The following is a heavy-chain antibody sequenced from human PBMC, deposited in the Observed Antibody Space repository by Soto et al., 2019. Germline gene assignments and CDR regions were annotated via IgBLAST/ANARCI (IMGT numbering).Heavy chain of an antibody. Sequence: KQSQTLSLTCTVSGGSISSSSYYWGWIRQPPGKGLEWIGSIYYSGSTYYNPSLKSRVTISVDTSKNQFSLKLSSVTAADTAVYYCARRPYQEWLLSGYFDYWGQGTLVTVSS. CDR2: IYYSGST. J-gene: IGHJ4*02. V-gene: IGHV4-39*01. CDR1: GGSISSSSYY. CDR3: ARRPYQEWLLSGYFDY. D-gene: IGHD3-3*01.